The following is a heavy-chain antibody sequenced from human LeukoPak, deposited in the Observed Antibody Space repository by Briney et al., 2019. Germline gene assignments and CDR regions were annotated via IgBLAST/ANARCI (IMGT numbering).Heavy chain of an antibody. CDR1: GYTFTSDD. V-gene: IGHV1-8*01. D-gene: IGHD3-22*01. CDR2: MNPNSGNT. Sequence: ASVKVSCKASGYTFTSDDINWVRQATGQGLERMGWMNPNSGNTGYAQKFQGRVTMTRNTSISTAYMELSSLRSEDTAVYYCARVSGYYYYYYYMDVWGKGTTVTVSS. CDR3: ARVSGYYYYYYYMDV. J-gene: IGHJ6*03.